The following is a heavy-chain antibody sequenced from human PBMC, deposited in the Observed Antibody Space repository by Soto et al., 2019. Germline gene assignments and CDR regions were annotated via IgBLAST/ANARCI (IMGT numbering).Heavy chain of an antibody. V-gene: IGHV1-24*01. CDR2: FDVEEGGA. D-gene: IGHD3-3*01. J-gene: IGHJ3*02. Sequence: ASVKVSCKVSGDTLSEGAIHWVRQAPGKGLEWMGGFDVEEGGAVYAQKFQGRAIMTEDASTDTAYLNLSRLTSDDTAMYYCATEKDRFFLDLCHIWGQGTMVTVSS. CDR3: ATEKDRFFLDLCHI. CDR1: GDTLSEGA.